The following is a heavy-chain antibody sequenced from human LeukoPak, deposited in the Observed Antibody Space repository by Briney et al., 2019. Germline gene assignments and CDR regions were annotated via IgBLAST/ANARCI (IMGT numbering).Heavy chain of an antibody. V-gene: IGHV3-48*03. CDR2: ISSSGSTL. D-gene: IGHD5-24*01. CDR1: GFTFSSYE. CDR3: AGERGGYGFY. Sequence: GGSLRLSCAASGFTFSSYELNWVRQSPGKGREWISYISSSGSTLYYAESVNGRFTISRDDAKNSLYLQMNSLRGDDTAMYYCAGERGGYGFYWGQGTLVTVSS. J-gene: IGHJ4*02.